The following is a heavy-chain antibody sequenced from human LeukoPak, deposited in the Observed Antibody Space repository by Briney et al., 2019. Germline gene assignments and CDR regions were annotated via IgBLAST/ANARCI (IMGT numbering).Heavy chain of an antibody. Sequence: SETLSLTCSVSGGSISNYYWSWIRQPPGKGLEWIGYIFYTGSTKYNPTLKSRVTISVDTAKNQFSLKLSSVTAADTAVYYCARVGGYTYGYEFDYWGQGTLVTVSS. D-gene: IGHD5-18*01. J-gene: IGHJ4*02. CDR2: IFYTGST. CDR3: ARVGGYTYGYEFDY. CDR1: GGSISNYY. V-gene: IGHV4-59*01.